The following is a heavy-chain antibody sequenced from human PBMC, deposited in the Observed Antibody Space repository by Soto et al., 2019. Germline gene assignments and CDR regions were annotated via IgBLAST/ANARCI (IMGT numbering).Heavy chain of an antibody. CDR3: ARHVGTEAPYPTLHYYHGLDV. D-gene: IGHD7-27*01. V-gene: IGHV4-39*01. CDR1: GGSISSNNSY. Sequence: SETLSLTCTVSGGSISSNNSYWAWIRQPPGKGLEWIGTIYYTGSTYYNPSLKSRVTISVDTSKTQFSLTLTSVTAADTAVYYCARHVGTEAPYPTLHYYHGLDVWGQGTTVTVSS. CDR2: IYYTGST. J-gene: IGHJ6*02.